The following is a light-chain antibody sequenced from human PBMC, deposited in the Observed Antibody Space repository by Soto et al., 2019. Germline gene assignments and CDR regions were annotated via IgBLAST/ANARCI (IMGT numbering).Light chain of an antibody. CDR1: QVISNY. V-gene: IGKV1-33*01. CDR3: QQYDNLPLT. CDR2: DAS. Sequence: DIQMTKSPSSLSASVGDRVTITCHASQVISNYLNWYQQKPWKAPKLLIYDASNLEPGVPSRFSGSGSGTDFTFTISSLQPEDIATYYCQQYDNLPLTFGGGTKVEIK. J-gene: IGKJ4*01.